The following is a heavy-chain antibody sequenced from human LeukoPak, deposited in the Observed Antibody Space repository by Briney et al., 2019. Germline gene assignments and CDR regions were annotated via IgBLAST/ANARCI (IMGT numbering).Heavy chain of an antibody. V-gene: IGHV1-58*02. D-gene: IGHD2-2*01. J-gene: IGHJ6*02. CDR3: AAGLTSWPERDYYYYYGMDV. Sequence: GASVKVSCKASGFTFTSSAMQWVRQARGQRLEWIGWIVVGSGNTNYAQKFQERVTITRDMSTSTAYMELSSLRSEDTAVYYCAAGLTSWPERDYYYYYGMDVWGQGTTVTVSS. CDR2: IVVGSGNT. CDR1: GFTFTSSA.